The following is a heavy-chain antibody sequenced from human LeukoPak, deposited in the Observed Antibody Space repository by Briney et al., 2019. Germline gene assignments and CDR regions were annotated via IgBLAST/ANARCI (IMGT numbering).Heavy chain of an antibody. CDR3: ARDHYHKIHSVMVTAPDF. CDR1: GYTFTSYG. Sequence: ASVKVSCKASGYTFTSYGISWVRQAPGQGLEWMGWISAYNGNTNYAQKLQGRVTMTTDTSTSTVYMELRSLRSDDTAVYYCARDHYHKIHSVMVTAPDFWGQGTLVIVSS. V-gene: IGHV1-18*01. J-gene: IGHJ4*02. D-gene: IGHD2-21*02. CDR2: ISAYNGNT.